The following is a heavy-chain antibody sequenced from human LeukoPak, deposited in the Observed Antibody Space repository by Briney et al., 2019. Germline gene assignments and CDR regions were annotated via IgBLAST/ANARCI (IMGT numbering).Heavy chain of an antibody. CDR1: GGSISRYY. CDR3: AREVPPYDSSWPSFDY. Sequence: PSETLSLTCTVSGGSISRYYWSWLRQPAGKGLAWIGRIYTSGRTNYNPPLKSRVTMSIDTSQSQFSLKLRAVTAADTAIYYCAREVPPYDSSWPSFDYWGQGTLVTVSS. V-gene: IGHV4-4*07. D-gene: IGHD6-13*01. CDR2: IYTSGRT. J-gene: IGHJ4*02.